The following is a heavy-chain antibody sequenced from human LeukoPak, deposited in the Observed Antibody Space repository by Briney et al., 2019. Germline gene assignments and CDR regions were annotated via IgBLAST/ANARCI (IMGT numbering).Heavy chain of an antibody. J-gene: IGHJ4*02. Sequence: ASVTVSCKIFGYTLTELSMHWVRQAPGKGLEWMGGFDPEDGETIYAQKFQGRVTMTEDTSTDTAYMVLSSLRSEDTAVYYCATDSANSNGGFDYWGQGTLVTVSS. CDR2: FDPEDGET. CDR3: ATDSANSNGGFDY. V-gene: IGHV1-24*01. D-gene: IGHD3-22*01. CDR1: GYTLTELS.